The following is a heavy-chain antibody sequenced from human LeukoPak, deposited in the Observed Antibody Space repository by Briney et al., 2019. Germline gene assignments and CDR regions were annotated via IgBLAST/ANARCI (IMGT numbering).Heavy chain of an antibody. CDR3: ARIYARGNNFVY. V-gene: IGHV3-21*01. CDR1: RYTFSDYN. Sequence: PGGSLRLSCEASRYTFSDYNMHWVRQAPGKGLEWVASINSLSTYKDYGDSVRGRFTISRDKSKNTVYLQMNRLTVEDTAVYYWARIYARGNNFVYWGRGTQVTVSS. D-gene: IGHD3-16*01. J-gene: IGHJ4*02. CDR2: INSLSTYK.